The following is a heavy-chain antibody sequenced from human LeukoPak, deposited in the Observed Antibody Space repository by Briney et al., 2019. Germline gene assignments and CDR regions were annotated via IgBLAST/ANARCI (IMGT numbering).Heavy chain of an antibody. CDR1: GFTFSSYA. Sequence: SGRSLRLSCAASGFTFSSYAMTWVRQAPGKGLEWVSSISESGRSTYYAESVKGRFTISRDNSKNTLYLQMNSLSAEDTAVYYCAKDQVTWNGRINWFDPWGQGTLVTVSS. CDR2: ISESGRST. D-gene: IGHD1-1*01. V-gene: IGHV3-23*01. CDR3: AKDQVTWNGRINWFDP. J-gene: IGHJ5*02.